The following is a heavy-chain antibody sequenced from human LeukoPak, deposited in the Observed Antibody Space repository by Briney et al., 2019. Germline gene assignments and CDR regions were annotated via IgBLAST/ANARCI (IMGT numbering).Heavy chain of an antibody. J-gene: IGHJ4*02. V-gene: IGHV1-2*02. CDR1: GYTFTGYY. D-gene: IGHD3-10*01. CDR2: INPNSGGT. CDR3: ARGSVLLWFGEPLDGDY. Sequence: GASVKVSCKASGYTFTGYYMHWVRQTPGQGLEWMGWINPNSGGTNYAQKFQGRVTMTRDTSISTAYMELSRLRSDDTAVYYCARGSVLLWFGEPLDGDYWGQGTLVTVSS.